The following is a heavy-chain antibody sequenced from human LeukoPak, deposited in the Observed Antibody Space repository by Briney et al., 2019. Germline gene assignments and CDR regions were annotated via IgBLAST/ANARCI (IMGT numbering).Heavy chain of an antibody. V-gene: IGHV4-31*03. CDR2: IYYSGST. CDR1: GGSISSGGYY. D-gene: IGHD3-3*01. J-gene: IGHJ1*01. Sequence: SETLSLTCTVSGGSISSGGYYWSWVRQHPGKGLEWIGYIYYSGSTYYNPSLKSRVTISVDTSKNQFSLKLSSVTAADTAVYYCARGSYDFWSGYPTEYFQHWGQGTLVTVSS. CDR3: ARGSYDFWSGYPTEYFQH.